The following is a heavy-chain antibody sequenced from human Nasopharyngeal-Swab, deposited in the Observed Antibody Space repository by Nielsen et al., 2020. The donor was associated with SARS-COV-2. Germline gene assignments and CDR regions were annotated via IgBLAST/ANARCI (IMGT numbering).Heavy chain of an antibody. CDR1: GFTFSSYG. CDR3: AKVGHLWGIAVAGTGY. CDR2: ISYDGSNK. J-gene: IGHJ4*02. V-gene: IGHV3-30*18. Sequence: GESLKISCAASGFTFSSYGMHWVRQAPGKGLEWVAVISYDGSNKYYADPVKGRFTISRDNSKNTLYLQMNSLRAEDTAVYYCAKVGHLWGIAVAGTGYWGQGTLVTVSS. D-gene: IGHD6-19*01.